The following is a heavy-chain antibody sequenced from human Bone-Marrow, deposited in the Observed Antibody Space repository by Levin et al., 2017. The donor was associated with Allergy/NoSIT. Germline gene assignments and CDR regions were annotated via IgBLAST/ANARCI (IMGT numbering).Heavy chain of an antibody. CDR3: ARVSAAGGTRLFDY. CDR1: GGSVTSGDYY. CDR2: IHSSGST. Sequence: SQTLSLTCSVSGGSVTSGDYYWSWIRKPPGKGLEWIGFIHSSGSTNYIPSLKSRVTMSHDTSKNQLSLSLTSLTAADTAIYYCARVSAAGGTRLFDYWGQGTLVTVSS. V-gene: IGHV4-61*08. J-gene: IGHJ4*02. D-gene: IGHD6-13*01.